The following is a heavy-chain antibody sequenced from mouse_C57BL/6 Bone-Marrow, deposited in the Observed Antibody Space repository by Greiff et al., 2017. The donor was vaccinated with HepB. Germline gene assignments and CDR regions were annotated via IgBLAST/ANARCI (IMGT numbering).Heavy chain of an antibody. CDR2: ISYSGST. CDR3: ARYYNYGSSYGYFDY. J-gene: IGHJ2*01. D-gene: IGHD1-1*01. Sequence: DVKLQESGPGLAKPSQTLSLPCSVTGYSITSDYWNWIRKFPGNKLEYMGYISYSGSTYYNPSLKSRISITRDTSKNQYYLQLNSVTTEDTATYYCARYYNYGSSYGYFDYWGQGTTLTVSS. CDR1: GYSITSDY. V-gene: IGHV3-8*01.